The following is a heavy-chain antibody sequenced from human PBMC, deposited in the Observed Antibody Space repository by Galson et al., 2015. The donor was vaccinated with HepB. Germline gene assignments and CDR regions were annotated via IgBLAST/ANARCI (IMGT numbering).Heavy chain of an antibody. V-gene: IGHV3-21*01. CDR1: GFTFSSYS. CDR2: ISSSSSYI. D-gene: IGHD3-10*01. Sequence: SLRLSCAASGFTFSSYSMNWVRQAPGKGLEWVSSISSSSSYIYYADSVKGRFTISRDNAKNSLYLQMNSPRAEDTAVYYCARDHWAWGITMVRGVLFDLWDRGTLVTVSS. CDR3: ARDHWAWGITMVRGVLFDL. J-gene: IGHJ2*01.